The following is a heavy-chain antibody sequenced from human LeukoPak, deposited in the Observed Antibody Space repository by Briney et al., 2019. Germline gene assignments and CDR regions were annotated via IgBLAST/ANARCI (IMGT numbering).Heavy chain of an antibody. CDR2: IYYSGST. V-gene: IGHV4-39*07. J-gene: IGHJ4*02. CDR1: GGSISSSSYY. Sequence: KPSETLSLTCTVSGGSISSSSYYWGWIRQPPGKELEWIGSIYYSGSTYYNPSLKSRVIISVDTSKNQFSLKLSSVTAADTAVYYCARVTALIYGSGGPTDYWGQGTLVTASS. D-gene: IGHD3-10*01. CDR3: ARVTALIYGSGGPTDY.